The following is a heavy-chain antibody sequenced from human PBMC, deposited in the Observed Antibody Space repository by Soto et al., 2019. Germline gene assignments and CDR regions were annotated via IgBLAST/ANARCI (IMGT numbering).Heavy chain of an antibody. CDR3: ARSLWLVPFDY. CDR2: INPNSGGT. CDR1: GYTFTGYY. D-gene: IGHD6-19*01. J-gene: IGHJ4*02. Sequence: ASVKVSCKASGYTFTGYYMHWVRQAPGQGLEWMGWINPNSGGTNYAQKFQGWVTMTRDTSISTAYVELSRLRSDDTAVYYCARSLWLVPFDYWGQGTLVPVSS. V-gene: IGHV1-2*04.